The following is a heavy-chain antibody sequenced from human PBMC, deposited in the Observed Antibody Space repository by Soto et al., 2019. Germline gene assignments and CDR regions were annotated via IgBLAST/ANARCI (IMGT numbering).Heavy chain of an antibody. V-gene: IGHV1-69*08. J-gene: IGHJ5*02. CDR3: ARDVNCSGGSCYSAYWFAP. Sequence: QVQLVQSGAEVKKPGSSVKVSCKASGGTFSSYTISWVRQAPGQGLEWMGRIIPILGIANYAQKFQGRVTITADKSTSTAYMELSSLRSEDTAVYYCARDVNCSGGSCYSAYWFAPWGQGTLVTVSS. CDR2: IIPILGIA. D-gene: IGHD2-15*01. CDR1: GGTFSSYT.